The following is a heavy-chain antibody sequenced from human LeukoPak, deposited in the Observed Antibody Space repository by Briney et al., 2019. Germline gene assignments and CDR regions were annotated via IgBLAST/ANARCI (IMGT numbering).Heavy chain of an antibody. CDR3: ARGGLLVVF. CDR1: GGSFSGYY. D-gene: IGHD6-6*01. J-gene: IGHJ4*02. V-gene: IGHV4-34*01. CDR2: INHSGST. Sequence: PSETLSLTCAVYGGSFSGYYWSWTRQPPGKGLEWIGEINHSGSTNYNPSLKSRVTISVDTSKNQFSLKLSSVTAADTAVYYCARGGLLVVFWGQGTLVTVSS.